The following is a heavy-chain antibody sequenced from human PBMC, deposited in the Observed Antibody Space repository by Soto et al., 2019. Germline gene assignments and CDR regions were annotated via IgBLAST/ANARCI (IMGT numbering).Heavy chain of an antibody. V-gene: IGHV4-39*07. D-gene: IGHD6-19*01. J-gene: IGHJ6*02. CDR3: ARPTRQWLGLRYYYGMDV. CDR1: GGSISSSSYY. CDR2: IYYSGST. Sequence: SETLSLTCTVSGGSISSSSYYWGWIRQPPGKGLEWIGSIYYSGSTYYNPSLKSRVTISVDTPNNQFSLKLSSVTAADTAVYYCARPTRQWLGLRYYYGMDVWGQGTTVTVSS.